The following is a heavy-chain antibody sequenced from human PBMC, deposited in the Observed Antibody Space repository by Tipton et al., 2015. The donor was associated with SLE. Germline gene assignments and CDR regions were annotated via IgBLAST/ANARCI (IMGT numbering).Heavy chain of an antibody. Sequence: QSGAEVQKSGESLRISCQGSGYTFASAWIAWVRQMPGKGLEWVGIIYPGDSDIRYNPSFEGHVTISADKSIRTAYLQWSSLTASDTAMYYCTRRGSAETKMDVWGQGTRVTVSS. CDR1: GYTFASAW. J-gene: IGHJ6*02. V-gene: IGHV5-51*03. CDR2: IYPGDSDI. D-gene: IGHD3-10*01. CDR3: TRRGSAETKMDV.